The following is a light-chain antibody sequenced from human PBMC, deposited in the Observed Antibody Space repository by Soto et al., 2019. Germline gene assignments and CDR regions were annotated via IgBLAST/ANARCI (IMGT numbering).Light chain of an antibody. J-gene: IGKJ4*02. CDR2: AAS. V-gene: IGKV1-39*01. CDR1: PSITSY. Sequence: DIQIPPSLATPSASVGVRMTIISRASPSITSYLDRSPQKPGKAPKLLISAASTLQTGAPSRFSGSGSGTEFTLTISSLQPEDFATYYCQPPVGYPQFAGGTKV. CDR3: QPPVGYPQ.